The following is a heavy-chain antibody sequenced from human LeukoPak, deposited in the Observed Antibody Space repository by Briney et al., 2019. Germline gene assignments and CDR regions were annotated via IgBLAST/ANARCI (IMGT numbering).Heavy chain of an antibody. Sequence: PSETLSLTCTVSGGSISSYYWSWIRQPPGKGLEWIGYIYNSGSTNYNPSLKSRVTISIDTSKNQFSLKLRSVTAADTAVYYCARDCSDGSCYPLYGMDVWGQGTTVTVPS. CDR3: ARDCSDGSCYPLYGMDV. J-gene: IGHJ6*02. V-gene: IGHV4-59*01. CDR2: IYNSGST. D-gene: IGHD2-15*01. CDR1: GGSISSYY.